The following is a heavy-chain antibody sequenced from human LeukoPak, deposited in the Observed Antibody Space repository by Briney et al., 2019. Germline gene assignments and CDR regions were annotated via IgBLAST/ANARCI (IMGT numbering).Heavy chain of an antibody. Sequence: PGGSLRLSCAASGFTFSRHAMSWVRQAPGKGLEWVSAISGSGGSTYYADSAKGRFTISRDNSKNTLYLQMNSLRAEDTAVYYCAKDRITMVQGVPNDAFDIWGQGTMVTVSS. CDR3: AKDRITMVQGVPNDAFDI. J-gene: IGHJ3*02. CDR2: ISGSGGST. D-gene: IGHD3-10*01. V-gene: IGHV3-23*01. CDR1: GFTFSRHA.